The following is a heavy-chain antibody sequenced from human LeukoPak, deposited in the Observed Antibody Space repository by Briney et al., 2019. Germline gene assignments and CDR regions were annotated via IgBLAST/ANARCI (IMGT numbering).Heavy chain of an antibody. CDR2: IKQDGSEK. CDR1: GFTVSSNY. Sequence: GRSLRLSCAASGFTVSSNYMSWVRQAPGKGLEWVANIKQDGSEKYYVDSVKGRFTISRDNAKNSLYLQMNSLRAEDTAVYYCARDLGHWGQGTLVTVSS. V-gene: IGHV3-7*01. CDR3: ARDLGH. D-gene: IGHD3-16*01. J-gene: IGHJ4*02.